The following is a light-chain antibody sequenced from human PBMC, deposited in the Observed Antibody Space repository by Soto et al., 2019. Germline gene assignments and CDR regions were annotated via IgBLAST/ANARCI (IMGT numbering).Light chain of an antibody. V-gene: IGKV2-24*01. CDR2: KVS. CDR1: QSLVHNDGNTY. J-gene: IGKJ1*01. Sequence: DIVMTQTPLSSPVTLGQAASISCRSSQSLVHNDGNTYLSWFQQRPGQPPRLLIYKVSDRFAGVRDRFSGSGAGTDFTLTISRVEAEDVGVYYCMQDKQSPWTFGQGNKEEIK. CDR3: MQDKQSPWT.